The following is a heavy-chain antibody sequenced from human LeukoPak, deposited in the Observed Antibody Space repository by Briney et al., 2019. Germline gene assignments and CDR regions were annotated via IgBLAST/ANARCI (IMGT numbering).Heavy chain of an antibody. CDR3: ARENTGIDC. V-gene: IGHV3-74*01. D-gene: IGHD1/OR15-1a*01. Sequence: GGSLRLSCESSGFTFRSYWMHWVRQAPGTGLVWVSRLNNDGRSTTYADSVKGRFTISRDNAKNTLYLQMNSLRAEDTAVYYCARENTGIDCWGQGTLVTVSS. CDR2: LNNDGRST. J-gene: IGHJ4*02. CDR1: GFTFRSYW.